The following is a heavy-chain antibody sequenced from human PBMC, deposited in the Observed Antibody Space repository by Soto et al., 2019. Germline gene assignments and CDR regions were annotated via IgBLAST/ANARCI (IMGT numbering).Heavy chain of an antibody. CDR1: GFSLSTSGVG. CDR2: IYWDDDK. Sequence: QITLKESGPTLVKPTQTLTLTCTFSGFSLSTSGVGVGWIRQPPGKALEWLALIYWDDDKRYSPSLKSRLTXPXXTSKNQVVLTMTNMDPVDTATYYCASFVVVTAMGYWGQGTLVTVSS. CDR3: ASFVVVTAMGY. J-gene: IGHJ4*02. V-gene: IGHV2-5*02. D-gene: IGHD2-21*02.